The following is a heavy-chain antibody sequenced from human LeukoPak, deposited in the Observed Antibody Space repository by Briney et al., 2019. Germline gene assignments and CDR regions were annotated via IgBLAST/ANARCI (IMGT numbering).Heavy chain of an antibody. J-gene: IGHJ4*02. V-gene: IGHV4-39*01. D-gene: IGHD3-22*01. CDR3: ARGNYYDSSGYY. CDR2: IYYSGST. CDR1: GGSITSSSYC. Sequence: SETLSLTCTVSGGSITSSSYCWGWIRQPPGKGLEWIGNIYYSGSTYYSPSLKSRVTISVDTSKNQFSLKLSSVTAADTAVYYCARGNYYDSSGYYWGQGTLVTVSS.